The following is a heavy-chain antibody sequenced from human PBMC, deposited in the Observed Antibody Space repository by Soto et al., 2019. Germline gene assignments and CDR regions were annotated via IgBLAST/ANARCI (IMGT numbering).Heavy chain of an antibody. D-gene: IGHD6-6*01. J-gene: IGHJ4*02. Sequence: QVQLVQSGAEVKKPGSSVKVSCEASGGTVSAYTINWVRQAPGQGLEWMGRIISILDIPNYAQKFQGRLTIIADTSTSTTYMELRNLRSEDTATYYLARENGSSSLDYWDQGTLVTVSS. CDR3: ARENGSSSLDY. V-gene: IGHV1-69*02. CDR2: IISILDIP. CDR1: GGTVSAYT.